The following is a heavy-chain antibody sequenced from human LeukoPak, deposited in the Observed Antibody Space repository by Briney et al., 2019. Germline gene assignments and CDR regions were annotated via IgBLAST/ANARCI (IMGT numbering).Heavy chain of an antibody. CDR2: IYYSAST. CDR3: ARLDGLAWFDP. CDR1: GGSISSYY. Sequence: SETLSLTCTVSGGSISSYYWSWIRQPPGKGLEWIGYIYYSASTNYNPSLKTRVTISVDTSKNQFSLKLTSVTAADTAVYYCARLDGLAWFDPWGQGTLVTVSS. D-gene: IGHD5-24*01. V-gene: IGHV4-59*01. J-gene: IGHJ5*02.